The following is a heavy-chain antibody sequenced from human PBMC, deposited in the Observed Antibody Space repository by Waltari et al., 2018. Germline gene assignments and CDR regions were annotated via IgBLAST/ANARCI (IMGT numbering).Heavy chain of an antibody. CDR3: ARRWLKGGAFDI. CDR1: GFTFSSYE. Sequence: EVQLVESGGGLVQPGGSLRLSCAASGFTFSSYEMNWVRQAPGKGLAWVSYISSSGSTIYYADSVKGRFTISRDNAKNSLYLQMNSLRAEDTAVYYCARRWLKGGAFDIWGQGTMVTVSS. V-gene: IGHV3-48*03. J-gene: IGHJ3*02. D-gene: IGHD3-22*01. CDR2: ISSSGSTI.